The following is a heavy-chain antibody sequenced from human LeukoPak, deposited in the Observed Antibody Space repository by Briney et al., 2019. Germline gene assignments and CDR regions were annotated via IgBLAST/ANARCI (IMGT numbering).Heavy chain of an antibody. CDR3: ASGGAAYCSSASCYHMEYFDY. V-gene: IGHV1-2*02. CDR1: GYTFSGYY. CDR2: INPNSGGT. Sequence: GASVKVSFKASGYTFSGYYIHWVRQAPGQGLEWLGWINPNSGGTNYAQKFQGRVTMTRDTSISTAYMELSRLRSDDTAVYYCASGGAAYCSSASCYHMEYFDYWGQGTLVTVSS. D-gene: IGHD2-2*01. J-gene: IGHJ4*02.